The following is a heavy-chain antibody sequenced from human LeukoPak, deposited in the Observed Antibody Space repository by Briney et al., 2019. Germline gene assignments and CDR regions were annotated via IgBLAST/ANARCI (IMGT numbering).Heavy chain of an antibody. CDR2: ISTSTSSI. CDR3: ARGAIFGAGRVSDV. D-gene: IGHD3-3*01. Sequence: GRSLRLSCAASGFNFNSYNMHWVRRAPGKGLEWLSSISTSTSSIYYADSVKGRFIISTDNAKKSLFLQMNSLRADDTAVYFCARGAIFGAGRVSDVWGKGSTAIVSS. V-gene: IGHV3-48*04. J-gene: IGHJ6*04. CDR1: GFNFNSYN.